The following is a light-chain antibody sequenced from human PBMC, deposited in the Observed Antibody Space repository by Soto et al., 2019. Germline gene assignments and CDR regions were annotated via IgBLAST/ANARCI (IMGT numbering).Light chain of an antibody. CDR1: QSFTSNY. CDR2: GAS. J-gene: IGKJ1*01. Sequence: EIVLTQSPGTLSLSPGERATLSCRASQSFTSNYLAWYQQKPGQAPRLLIYGASSRATGIQDRFSGSGSGTDFTLTISRLEPEYFAMYYCQQYGSSRTFGQGTKVEIK. V-gene: IGKV3-20*01. CDR3: QQYGSSRT.